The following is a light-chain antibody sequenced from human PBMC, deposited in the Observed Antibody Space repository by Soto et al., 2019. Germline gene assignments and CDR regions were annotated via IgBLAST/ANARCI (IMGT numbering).Light chain of an antibody. V-gene: IGKV3-11*01. Sequence: EIVLTQSPATLSLSPGERATLSCRASQSVSTYLAWYQQKPGQAPRLLIYDASNRATAIPARFSGSGSGTDFTLTISSLEPVDFAVYYCQQRSSWPLTFGGGTKVEI. CDR2: DAS. J-gene: IGKJ4*01. CDR3: QQRSSWPLT. CDR1: QSVSTY.